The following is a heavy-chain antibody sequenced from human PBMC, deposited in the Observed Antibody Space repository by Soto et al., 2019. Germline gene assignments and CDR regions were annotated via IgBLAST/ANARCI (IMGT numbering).Heavy chain of an antibody. V-gene: IGHV3-73*01. J-gene: IGHJ6*02. Sequence: PGGSLRLSCAASGFTFSGSAMHWVRQASGKGLEWVGHIRSKVNSYATLYAASVKGRFTISRDDSKNTAYLQMNSLKTGDTAVYYCTRVECSSTNCYGMDVWGQGTTVTVSS. CDR3: TRVECSSTNCYGMDV. CDR1: GFTFSGSA. CDR2: IRSKVNSYAT. D-gene: IGHD2-2*01.